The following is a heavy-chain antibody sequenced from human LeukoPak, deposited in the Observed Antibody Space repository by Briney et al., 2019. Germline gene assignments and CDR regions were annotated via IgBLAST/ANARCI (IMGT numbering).Heavy chain of an antibody. V-gene: IGHV4-4*02. J-gene: IGHJ5*02. CDR3: AKFGGSHGWFDP. CDR1: GGSISSSNW. Sequence: SGTLSLTCAVSGGSISSSNWWRWVRQPPGKELVWIGEIYHSGSTNYNPSLKSRVTISVDTSKNQFSLKLSSVTAADTAVYYCAKFGGSHGWFDPWGQGTLVTVSS. D-gene: IGHD1-26*01. CDR2: IYHSGST.